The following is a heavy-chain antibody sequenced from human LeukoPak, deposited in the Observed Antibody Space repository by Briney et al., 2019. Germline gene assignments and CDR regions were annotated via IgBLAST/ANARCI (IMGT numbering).Heavy chain of an antibody. CDR2: IIPIFGTA. V-gene: IGHV1-69*05. J-gene: IGHJ4*02. Sequence: ASVKVSCKASGGTFSSYAISWVRQAPGQGLEWMGGIIPIFGTANYAQKVQGRVTMTTDASTSTAYMELRSLRSDNTAVYYCARDLKRGYSSGRYSWGTGSSNDYWGQGTLVTVSS. CDR1: GGTFSSYA. CDR3: ARDLKRGYSSGRYSWGTGSSNDY. D-gene: IGHD6-19*01.